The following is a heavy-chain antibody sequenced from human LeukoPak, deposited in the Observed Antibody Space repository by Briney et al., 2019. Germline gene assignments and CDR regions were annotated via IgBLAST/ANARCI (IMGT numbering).Heavy chain of an antibody. Sequence: SETLSLTCAVYGGSFSGYYWSWIRQPPGKGLEWIGEINHSGSTNYNPSLKSRVTIPVDTSKNQFSLKLSSVAAADTGEYYCARGSTVAQYWGQGTLVTVSS. CDR3: ARGSTVAQY. D-gene: IGHD4-23*01. CDR2: INHSGST. CDR1: GGSFSGYY. V-gene: IGHV4-34*01. J-gene: IGHJ4*02.